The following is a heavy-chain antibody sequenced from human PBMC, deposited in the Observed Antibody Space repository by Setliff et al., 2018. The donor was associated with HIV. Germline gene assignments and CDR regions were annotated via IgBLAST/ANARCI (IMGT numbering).Heavy chain of an antibody. V-gene: IGHV4-59*01. CDR3: ARDQSDWFY. Sequence: SETLSLTCTVSGVSISNYYWSWIRQPPGKGLEWIGYMYYSGNTNYNPSLKSRLTISVDTSKSQFSLKLNSVTAADTAVYYCARDQSDWFYWGQGTLVTVSS. CDR2: MYYSGNT. CDR1: GVSISNYY. D-gene: IGHD3-3*01. J-gene: IGHJ4*02.